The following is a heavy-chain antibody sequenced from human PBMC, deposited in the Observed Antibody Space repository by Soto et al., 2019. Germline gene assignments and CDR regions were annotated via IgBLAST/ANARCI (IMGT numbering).Heavy chain of an antibody. CDR3: ARQDDYGDYVGY. D-gene: IGHD4-17*01. CDR1: GGSISSYY. V-gene: IGHV4-59*08. Sequence: KPSETLSLTCTVSGGSISSYYWSWIRQPPGKGLEWIGYIYYSGSTNYNPSLKSRVTISVDTSKNQFSLKLSSVTAADTAVYYCARQDDYGDYVGYWGQGTLVTVSS. CDR2: IYYSGST. J-gene: IGHJ4*02.